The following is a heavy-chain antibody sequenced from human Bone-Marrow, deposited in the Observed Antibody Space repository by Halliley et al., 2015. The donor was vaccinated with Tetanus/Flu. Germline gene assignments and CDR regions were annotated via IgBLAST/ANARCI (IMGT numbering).Heavy chain of an antibody. V-gene: IGHV5-51*01. Sequence: QLVQSGAEVKEPGESLKISCKGSGYSFTSHWIAWVRQMPGKGLEWMGIIYPADSDTRYSPPFQGQVTMSVDKSISTAFLQWSSLKASDTASYYCAGRGNYNCSTMDVWGQGTAVTVSS. CDR2: IYPADSDT. D-gene: IGHD5-12*01. J-gene: IGHJ6*02. CDR1: GYSFTSHW. CDR3: AGRGNYNCSTMDV.